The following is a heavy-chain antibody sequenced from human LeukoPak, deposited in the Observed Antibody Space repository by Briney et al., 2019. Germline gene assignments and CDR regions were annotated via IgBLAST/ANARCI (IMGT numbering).Heavy chain of an antibody. CDR2: IICFFYSI. V-gene: IGHV3-11*01. CDR1: GFTLSDYY. D-gene: IGHD4-23*01. Sequence: GGSLRLSCAASGFTLSDYYMRWVRQAGGEGLEWDSFIICFFYSIYYALSLNGRFTISTDNPKNPLYLQMNSLRAEDTAVYYCARYILRWGYFHYWAQGTLVTVSS. CDR3: ARYILRWGYFHY. J-gene: IGHJ4*02.